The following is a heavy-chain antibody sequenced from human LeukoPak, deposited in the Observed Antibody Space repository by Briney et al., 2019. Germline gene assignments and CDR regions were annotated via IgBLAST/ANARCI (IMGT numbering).Heavy chain of an antibody. V-gene: IGHV3-23*01. CDR1: GFTFSSYA. CDR3: AKVIGVSSAYDALDI. Sequence: GGSLRLSCAASGFTFSSYAMSWVRQAPGKGLEWVSAISGSGGSTKYADSVKGRFTISRDNSKNTLYLQMNSLRVEDTAVYYCAKVIGVSSAYDALDIWGQGTMVTVSS. J-gene: IGHJ3*02. CDR2: ISGSGGST. D-gene: IGHD6-6*01.